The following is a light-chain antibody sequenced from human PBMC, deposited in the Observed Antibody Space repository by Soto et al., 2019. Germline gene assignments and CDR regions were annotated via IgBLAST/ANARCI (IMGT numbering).Light chain of an antibody. CDR3: QQYYDLPIT. V-gene: IGKV1D-16*02. CDR1: EEIRSP. Sequence: DIPMTQSPSSMSESXGDRVTIGGQPREEIRSPLAGYQQKPEKAPKSXXYFASTLQGVGPSRFSASGSATHFTFTIGSLQPEDIATYYGQQYYDLPITFGQGTRLEIK. J-gene: IGKJ5*01. CDR2: FAS.